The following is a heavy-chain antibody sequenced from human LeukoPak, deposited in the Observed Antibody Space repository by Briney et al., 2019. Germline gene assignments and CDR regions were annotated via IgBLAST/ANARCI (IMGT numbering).Heavy chain of an antibody. D-gene: IGHD5-18*01. Sequence: GASVKVSCKASGYTFTGYYMHWVRQAPGQGLEWMGWINPNSGGTNYAQKFQGRVTMTRDTSISTAYMELSRLRSDDTAVYYCAREKAGYSYGYAPWDNWFDPWGQGTLVTISS. CDR3: AREKAGYSYGYAPWDNWFDP. V-gene: IGHV1-2*02. CDR1: GYTFTGYY. CDR2: INPNSGGT. J-gene: IGHJ5*02.